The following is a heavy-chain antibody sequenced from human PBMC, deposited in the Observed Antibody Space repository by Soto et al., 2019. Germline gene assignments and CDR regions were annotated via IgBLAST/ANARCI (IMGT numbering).Heavy chain of an antibody. D-gene: IGHD1-7*01. CDR2: ISWNSGYI. CDR1: GFTFDDYA. Sequence: EVQLVESGGGLVQPGRSLRLSCAASGFTFDDYAMHWVRQAPGKGLEWVSGISWNSGYIGYADSVKGRFTISRDIAKNSLYLQMNSLRAEDTALYYCAKDGVSYNWNYASYFDYWGQGTLVTVSS. V-gene: IGHV3-9*01. CDR3: AKDGVSYNWNYASYFDY. J-gene: IGHJ4*02.